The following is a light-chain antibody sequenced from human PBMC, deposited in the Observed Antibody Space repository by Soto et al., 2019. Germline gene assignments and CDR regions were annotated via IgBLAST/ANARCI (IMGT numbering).Light chain of an antibody. V-gene: IGKV3-20*01. CDR3: QQYHTSPIT. Sequence: EIVLTQSPCALSLSPGDRATLSCRASQSFSSSYLAWYQQKPGQAPRLLIYGASIRATGIPGRFSGSGSGTDFTLTISRLEPEDFAVYYCQQYHTSPITFGQGTRLEIK. CDR2: GAS. CDR1: QSFSSSY. J-gene: IGKJ5*01.